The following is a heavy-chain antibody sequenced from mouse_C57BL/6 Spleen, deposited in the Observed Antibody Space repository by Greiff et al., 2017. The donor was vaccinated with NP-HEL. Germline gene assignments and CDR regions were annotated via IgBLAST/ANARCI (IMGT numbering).Heavy chain of an antibody. J-gene: IGHJ3*01. D-gene: IGHD2-5*01. V-gene: IGHV1-76*01. CDR3: ARDYSNPAWFAY. CDR1: GYTFTDYY. Sequence: QVHVKQSGAELVRPGASVKLSCKASGYTFTDYYINWVKQRPGQGFEWIERFNPGSGNTYYNQKFKGKATLTAEKSSSTASMQLSSLTSEDSAVDFCARDYSNPAWFAYWGQGTLVTVSA. CDR2: FNPGSGNT.